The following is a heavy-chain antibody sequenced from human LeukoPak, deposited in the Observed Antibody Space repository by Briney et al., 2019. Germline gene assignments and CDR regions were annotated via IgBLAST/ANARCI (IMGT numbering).Heavy chain of an antibody. Sequence: ASVTDSCKASGYTFTSYDINWVRQATGQGREWMGWMNPNSGNTGYAQKFQGRVTMTRNTSISTAYMELSSLRPEAAAVYYCARSPVPDGGMDVWGQGTTVTVSS. CDR3: ARSPVPDGGMDV. CDR2: MNPNSGNT. D-gene: IGHD5-24*01. V-gene: IGHV1-8*01. CDR1: GYTFTSYD. J-gene: IGHJ6*02.